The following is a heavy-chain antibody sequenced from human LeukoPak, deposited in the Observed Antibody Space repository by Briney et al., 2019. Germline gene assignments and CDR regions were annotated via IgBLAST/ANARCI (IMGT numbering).Heavy chain of an antibody. CDR1: GFTFSSYA. Sequence: PGGSLRLSCAASGFTFSSYAMTWVRQAPGKGLEWVSSISGSGGSTSYAVSVKGRFTISRDNSKNTLYLQMNSLRDEDSAVYYCARDQGIFDYWGQGTLVTVSS. CDR3: ARDQGIFDY. V-gene: IGHV3-23*01. J-gene: IGHJ4*02. CDR2: ISGSGGST.